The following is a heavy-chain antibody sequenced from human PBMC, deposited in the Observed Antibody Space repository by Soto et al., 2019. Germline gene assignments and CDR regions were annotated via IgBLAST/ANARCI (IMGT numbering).Heavy chain of an antibody. CDR3: ANDMGVSSSDY. Sequence: EVQLLESGGGLVQPGGSLRLSCAASGFTFSSYAMSWVRQAPGKGLEWVSAISGSGGSTYYADSVKGRFTISRDNSKNPLELQMNSLRAEDTAVYYCANDMGVSSSDYWGQGTLVTVSS. CDR1: GFTFSSYA. D-gene: IGHD1-26*01. V-gene: IGHV3-23*01. J-gene: IGHJ4*02. CDR2: ISGSGGST.